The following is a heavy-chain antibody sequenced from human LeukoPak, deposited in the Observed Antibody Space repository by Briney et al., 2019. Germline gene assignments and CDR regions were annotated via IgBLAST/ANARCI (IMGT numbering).Heavy chain of an antibody. V-gene: IGHV3-21*01. J-gene: IGHJ4*02. Sequence: IPGGSLRLSCAASGFTFSNYNMNWVRQAPGKGLEWVSSISSSDRYIYYADSVKGRFTISRDNAKNSLFLQMNSLRAEDTAVYFCARNFDSVTSALAYWGQGSLVTVSS. D-gene: IGHD3-16*01. CDR1: GFTFSNYN. CDR3: ARNFDSVTSALAY. CDR2: ISSSDRYI.